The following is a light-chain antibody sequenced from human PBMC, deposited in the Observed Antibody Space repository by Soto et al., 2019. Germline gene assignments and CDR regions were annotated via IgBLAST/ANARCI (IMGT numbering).Light chain of an antibody. Sequence: EIVLTQSPGTLSLSPGERVTLSCRASQSFGTNYLAWYLQKPGQAPRLLIYATSSRATGIPDMFSGSGSGTDFTISISRLEPEDVAVYYRQQYATTPWTFGQGTKVEIK. V-gene: IGKV3-20*01. CDR2: ATS. CDR3: QQYATTPWT. CDR1: QSFGTNY. J-gene: IGKJ1*01.